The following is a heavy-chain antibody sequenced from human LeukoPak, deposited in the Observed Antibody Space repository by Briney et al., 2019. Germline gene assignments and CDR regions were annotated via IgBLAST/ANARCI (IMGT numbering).Heavy chain of an antibody. CDR2: TYYRSRWYN. J-gene: IGHJ4*02. Sequence: SQTLSLTCAISGDSVSRNNIAWNWIRQSPSRGLECLGRTYYRSRWYNEYALSVESRITIIPDTSKNQLSLQMNSVTPEDTAVYYCARGCDVGVVPAADFDYWGQGTLVTVSS. CDR3: ARGCDVGVVPAADFDY. D-gene: IGHD2-2*01. V-gene: IGHV6-1*01. CDR1: GDSVSRNNIA.